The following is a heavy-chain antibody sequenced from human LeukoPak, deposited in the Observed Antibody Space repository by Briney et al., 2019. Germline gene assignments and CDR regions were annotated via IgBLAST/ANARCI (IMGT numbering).Heavy chain of an antibody. D-gene: IGHD5-18*01. J-gene: IGHJ4*02. CDR2: TSGSGGNT. V-gene: IGHV3-23*01. CDR3: AKQRASYGYVFDY. Sequence: GGSLRLSCAASGFTFSSFAMSWVRQAPGKGLERVSSTSGSGGNTYYAHSVKGRFTISRDNFKNTLFLQMNSLRAEDTATYYCAKQRASYGYVFDYWGQGTLVTVSX. CDR1: GFTFSSFA.